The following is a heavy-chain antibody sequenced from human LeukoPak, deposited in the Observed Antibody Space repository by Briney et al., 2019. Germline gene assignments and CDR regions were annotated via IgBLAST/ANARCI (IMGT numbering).Heavy chain of an antibody. CDR2: IKSKTDGGTT. Sequence: NPGGSLRLSCAASGFTFSNAWMNWVRQAPGKGLEWVGRIKSKTDGGTTDYAAPVKGRFTISRDDSKNTLYLQMNSLKTEDTAVYYCTTEDLRFGWLLSDRAFDYWGQGTLVTVSS. CDR1: GFTFSNAW. V-gene: IGHV3-15*07. CDR3: TTEDLRFGWLLSDRAFDY. D-gene: IGHD3-9*01. J-gene: IGHJ4*02.